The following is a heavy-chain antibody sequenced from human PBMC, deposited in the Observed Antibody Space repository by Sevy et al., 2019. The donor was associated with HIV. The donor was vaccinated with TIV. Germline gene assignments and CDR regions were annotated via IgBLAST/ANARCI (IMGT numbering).Heavy chain of an antibody. CDR3: ARGGVATIINDAFDI. D-gene: IGHD5-12*01. J-gene: IGHJ3*02. V-gene: IGHV3-64*02. Sequence: GGSLRLSCAASGFTFSSYAMHWVRQAPGKGLEYVSAISSNGGSTYYADSVKGRFTISRDNSKNTLYLQMGSLRAEDMAVYYYARGGVATIINDAFDIWGQGTMVTVSS. CDR2: ISSNGGST. CDR1: GFTFSSYA.